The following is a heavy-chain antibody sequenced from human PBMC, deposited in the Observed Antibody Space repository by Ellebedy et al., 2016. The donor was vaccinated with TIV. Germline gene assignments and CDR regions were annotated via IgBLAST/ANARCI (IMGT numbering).Heavy chain of an antibody. CDR1: GYTFTGQY. D-gene: IGHD3-3*01. CDR3: ATGAPGYDFNRLDP. J-gene: IGHJ5*02. CDR2: ISPDTGGT. V-gene: IGHV1-2*02. Sequence: ASVKVSCKASGYTFTGQYIHWVRQAPGQGLEWMGWISPDTGGTYYAQKFQGRVTMTRDTSISTIYMALTWLRSDDTAVYYCATGAPGYDFNRLDPWGQGTLVTVSS.